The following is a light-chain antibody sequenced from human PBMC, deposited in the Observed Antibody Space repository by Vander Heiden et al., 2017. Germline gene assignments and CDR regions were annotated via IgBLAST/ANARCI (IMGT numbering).Light chain of an antibody. V-gene: IGKV1-17*01. Sequence: QITQSPSSLSASVGDRVTITCQASQDIRDDLNWYQQKPGKAPKRLIFAASSLQSGVPSRFSGSGSGTEFTLTISSLQPEDFATYYCQQHNSYPLTFGGGTKVEIK. CDR1: QDIRDD. J-gene: IGKJ4*01. CDR2: AAS. CDR3: QQHNSYPLT.